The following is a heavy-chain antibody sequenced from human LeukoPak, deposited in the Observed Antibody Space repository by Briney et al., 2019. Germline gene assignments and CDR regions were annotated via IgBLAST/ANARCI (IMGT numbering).Heavy chain of an antibody. CDR3: AREHYYGSGSYYPGGLVDP. CDR2: IYYSGST. J-gene: IGHJ5*02. D-gene: IGHD3-10*01. Sequence: PSETLSLTCTVSGGSISSSSYYWGWIRQPPGKGLEWIGSIYYSGSTYYNPSLKSRVTMSVDTSKNQFSLKLSSVTAADTAVYYCAREHYYGSGSYYPGGLVDPWGQGTLVTVSS. V-gene: IGHV4-39*02. CDR1: GGSISSSSYY.